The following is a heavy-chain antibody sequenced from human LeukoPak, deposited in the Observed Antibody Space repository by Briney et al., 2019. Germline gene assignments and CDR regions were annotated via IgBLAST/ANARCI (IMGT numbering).Heavy chain of an antibody. V-gene: IGHV4-34*01. Sequence: PSETLSLTCVVYSGSFSGYFWSWIRQPPGKGLEWIGEINRSGSTNYNPSLKSRVTISVDTPKNQFSLKLSSVTAADTAVYYCARYYYDSSGYSHGMDVWGQGTTVTVSS. CDR1: SGSFSGYF. CDR2: INRSGST. D-gene: IGHD3-22*01. J-gene: IGHJ6*02. CDR3: ARYYYDSSGYSHGMDV.